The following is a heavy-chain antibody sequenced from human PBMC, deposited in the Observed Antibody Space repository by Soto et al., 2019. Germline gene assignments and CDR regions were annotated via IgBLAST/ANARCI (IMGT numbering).Heavy chain of an antibody. Sequence: EVQLLVSGGGLVQPGGSLRLTCAASGFTFPSYVMSWARQAPGKGLEWVSTITGSGDDTYYADSVRGRFIISRDNSKSTLYMDMNSLRAEDTAVYYCAKRQLSGGPFHTWGQGTMVTVSS. CDR2: ITGSGDDT. J-gene: IGHJ3*02. CDR3: AKRQLSGGPFHT. D-gene: IGHD6-13*01. CDR1: GFTFPSYV. V-gene: IGHV3-23*01.